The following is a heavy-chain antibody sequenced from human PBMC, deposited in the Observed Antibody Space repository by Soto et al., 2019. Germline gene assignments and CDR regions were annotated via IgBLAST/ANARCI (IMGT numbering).Heavy chain of an antibody. CDR2: IIPIFGTA. CDR1: GGTFSSYA. V-gene: IGHV1-69*12. J-gene: IGHJ4*02. CDR3: ARVRRPYCGGDCPDRGYVDY. Sequence: QVQLVQSGAEVKKPGSSVKVSCKASGGTFSSYAISWVRQAPGQGLEWMGGIIPIFGTANYAQKFQGRVTITADESTSTAYMELSSLRSEDTAVYYCARVRRPYCGGDCPDRGYVDYWGQGTLVTVSS. D-gene: IGHD2-21*02.